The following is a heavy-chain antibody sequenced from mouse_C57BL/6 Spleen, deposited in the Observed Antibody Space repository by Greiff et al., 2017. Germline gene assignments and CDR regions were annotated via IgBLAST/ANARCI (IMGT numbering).Heavy chain of an antibody. J-gene: IGHJ4*01. D-gene: IGHD2-1*01. V-gene: IGHV5-17*01. CDR2: ISSGSSTI. CDR1: GFTFSDYG. Sequence: EVQVVESGGGLVKPGGSLKLSCAASGFTFSDYGMHWVRQAPEKGLEWVAYISSGSSTIYYADTVKGRFTISRDNAKNTLFLQMTSLRSEDTAMYYCERGGIYYGNYYAMDYWGQGTSVTVSS. CDR3: ERGGIYYGNYYAMDY.